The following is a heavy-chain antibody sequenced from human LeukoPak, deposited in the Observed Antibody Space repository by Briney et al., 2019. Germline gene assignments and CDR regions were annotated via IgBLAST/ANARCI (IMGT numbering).Heavy chain of an antibody. J-gene: IGHJ4*02. CDR2: ISSSSSYI. CDR1: GFTFSSYS. V-gene: IGHV3-21*01. Sequence: GGSLRLSCAASGFTFSSYSMNWVRQAPGKGLEWVSSISSSSSYIYYADSVKGRFTISRDNAKNSLYLQMNSLRAEDTAVYYCARVRGTTVARYDYWGQGTLVTVSS. CDR3: ARVRGTTVARYDY. D-gene: IGHD5-12*01.